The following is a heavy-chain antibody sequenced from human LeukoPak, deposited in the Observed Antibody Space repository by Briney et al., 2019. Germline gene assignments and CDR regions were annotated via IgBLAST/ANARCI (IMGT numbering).Heavy chain of an antibody. CDR3: ARDLGITMVRGVNDY. CDR1: GFTSSDYY. J-gene: IGHJ4*02. CDR2: ISSSGSTI. Sequence: GGSLRLSCAASGFTSSDYYMSWIRQAPGKGLEWVSYISSSGSTIYYADSVKGRFTISRDNAKNSLYLQMNSLRAEDTAVYYCARDLGITMVRGVNDYWGQGTLVTVSS. D-gene: IGHD3-10*01. V-gene: IGHV3-11*01.